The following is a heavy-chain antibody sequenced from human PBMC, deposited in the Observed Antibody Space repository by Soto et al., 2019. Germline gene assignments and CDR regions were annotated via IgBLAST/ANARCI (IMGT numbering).Heavy chain of an antibody. CDR2: TYYRSNWRH. V-gene: IGHV6-1*01. CDR1: GDSVSINTAA. D-gene: IGHD6-19*01. Sequence: SQTLSLTCAISGDSVSINTAAWNSIRSSPSRGLELLGRTYYRSNWRHDYAVSVKSRITVNPDTSKNHFSLQLNSVTPDDTAVYYCARGVAGSGFDLWGQGTLVTVSS. J-gene: IGHJ4*02. CDR3: ARGVAGSGFDL.